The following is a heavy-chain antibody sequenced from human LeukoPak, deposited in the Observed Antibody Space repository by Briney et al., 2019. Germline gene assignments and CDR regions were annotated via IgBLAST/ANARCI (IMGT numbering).Heavy chain of an antibody. V-gene: IGHV4-34*01. J-gene: IGHJ5*02. CDR2: INHSGIT. CDR1: GGSFSGYY. D-gene: IGHD3-10*01. Sequence: SETLSLTCAVYGGSFSGYYWSWIRQPPGKGLEGSGEINHSGITNYNPSLKSPVTISLDTSKNQFSLKLSSVTAADTAVYYCARGRITMVRGVIQHQNWLDPWGQGTLVTVSS. CDR3: ARGRITMVRGVIQHQNWLDP.